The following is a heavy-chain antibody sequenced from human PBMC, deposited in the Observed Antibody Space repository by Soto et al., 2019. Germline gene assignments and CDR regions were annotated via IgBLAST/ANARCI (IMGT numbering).Heavy chain of an antibody. Sequence: EVQLVESGGGLVKPGGSLRLSCAASGFTFSSYTMNWVRQAPGKGLEWVSSISSSSSYIYYADSVRGRFTISRDNAENSLYLQMNSLRAEDTAVYYCARALSGGFYGMDVWGQGTTVTVSS. J-gene: IGHJ6*02. V-gene: IGHV3-21*01. CDR3: ARALSGGFYGMDV. CDR2: ISSSSSYI. D-gene: IGHD3-16*01. CDR1: GFTFSSYT.